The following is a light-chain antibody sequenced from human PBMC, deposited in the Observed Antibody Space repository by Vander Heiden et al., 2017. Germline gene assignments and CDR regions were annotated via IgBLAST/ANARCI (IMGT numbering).Light chain of an antibody. J-gene: IGKJ5*01. Sequence: DIVMTQSPLSLPVTPGEPSSISCRSSQSLLHSNGYNYLDWYLQKQGQSPQLLIYLGSNRASGVPDRFSGSGSGTDFTLKISRVEAEDVGVYYCRQALQTPQTFGQGTRLEIK. CDR3: RQALQTPQT. CDR1: QSLLHSNGYNY. CDR2: LGS. V-gene: IGKV2-28*01.